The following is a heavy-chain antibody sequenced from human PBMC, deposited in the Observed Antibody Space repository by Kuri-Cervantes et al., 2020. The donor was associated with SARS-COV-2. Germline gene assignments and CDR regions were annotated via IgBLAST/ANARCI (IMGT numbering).Heavy chain of an antibody. CDR2: ISAYNGNT. CDR1: GYTFTSYD. D-gene: IGHD3-10*01. CDR3: ARDSGSRLLWFGELWLDY. V-gene: IGHV1-18*01. Sequence: ASVKVSCKSSGYTFTSYDINWVRQAPGQGLEWMGWISAYNGNTNYAQKLQGRVTMTTDTSTSTAYMELRSLRSDDTAVYYCARDSGSRLLWFGELWLDYWGQGTLVTVSS. J-gene: IGHJ4*02.